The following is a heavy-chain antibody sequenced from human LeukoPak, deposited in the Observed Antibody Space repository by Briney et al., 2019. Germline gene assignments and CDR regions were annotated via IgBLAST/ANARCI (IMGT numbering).Heavy chain of an antibody. D-gene: IGHD6-19*01. CDR1: GFTFDEHA. CDR3: AKDNLAGGVDY. CDR2: ITWNSGII. Sequence: GGSLRLSCVVSGFTFDEHAMHWVRQAPGKGLEWVSGITWNSGIIVYADSVKGRFTISRDNAKNSLYLQMNSLRTEDTALYYCAKDNLAGGVDYWGQGTLVTVSS. V-gene: IGHV3-9*01. J-gene: IGHJ4*02.